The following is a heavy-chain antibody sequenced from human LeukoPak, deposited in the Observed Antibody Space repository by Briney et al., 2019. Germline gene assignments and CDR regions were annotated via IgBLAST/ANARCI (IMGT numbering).Heavy chain of an antibody. D-gene: IGHD3-10*01. CDR2: INHSGST. Sequence: SETLSLTSAVYGGSFSGYYWSWIRQPPGKGLEWIGEINHSGSTNYNPSLKSRVTISVDTSKNQFSLKLSSVTAADTAVYYCARVGRPTYYYGSGSYPHPFDYWGKGTLVTVSS. V-gene: IGHV4-34*01. CDR3: ARVGRPTYYYGSGSYPHPFDY. J-gene: IGHJ4*02. CDR1: GGSFSGYY.